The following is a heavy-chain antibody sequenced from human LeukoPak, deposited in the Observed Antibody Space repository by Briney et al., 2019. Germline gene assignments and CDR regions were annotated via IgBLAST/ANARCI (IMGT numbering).Heavy chain of an antibody. V-gene: IGHV3-73*01. CDR3: ARIAVAGPYDAFDI. CDR2: IRSKADNYAT. Sequence: PGGSLRLSCAASGFTFSGSPILWLRQASGKGLEWVGRIRSKADNYATAYAASVQGRCTISRDDSKNTAYLQLNSLKTEDTAVYYCARIAVAGPYDAFDIWGQGTMVTVSS. D-gene: IGHD6-19*01. CDR1: GFTFSGSP. J-gene: IGHJ3*02.